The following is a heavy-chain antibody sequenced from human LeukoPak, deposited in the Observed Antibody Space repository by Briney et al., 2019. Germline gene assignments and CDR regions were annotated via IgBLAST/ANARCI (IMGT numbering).Heavy chain of an antibody. CDR2: INHSGST. CDR1: GVSFSGYY. CDR3: ARGRRPGIDY. V-gene: IGHV4-34*01. Sequence: SETLSLTCAVYGVSFSGYYWSWIRQPPGKGLEWIGEINHSGSTNYNPSLKSRVTISVDTSKNQFSLKLSSVTAADTAVYYCARGRRPGIDYWGQGTLVTVSS. J-gene: IGHJ4*02.